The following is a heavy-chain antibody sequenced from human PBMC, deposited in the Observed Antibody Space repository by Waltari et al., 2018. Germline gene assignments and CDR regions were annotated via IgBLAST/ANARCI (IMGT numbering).Heavy chain of an antibody. CDR3: ARARTDIAALDY. CDR2: IYSGGST. V-gene: IGHV3-53*01. CDR1: GFTVSSNY. D-gene: IGHD6-13*01. Sequence: EVQLVESGGGLIQPGGSLRLSCAASGFTVSSNYMSWVRQAPGKGREWVSVIYSGGSTYYADSVKGRFTISRDNSKNTLYLQMNSLRAEDTAVYYWARARTDIAALDYWGQGTLVTVSS. J-gene: IGHJ4*02.